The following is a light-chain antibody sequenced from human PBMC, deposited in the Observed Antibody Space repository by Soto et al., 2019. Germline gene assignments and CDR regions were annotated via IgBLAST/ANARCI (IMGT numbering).Light chain of an antibody. CDR1: SSDGGDYNY. CDR3: SSYTSSNTWV. Sequence: QSALTQPASVSGSPGQWITISCTGTSSDGGDYNYVSWYQQHPGKAPKLMIYEVSNRPSGVSNRFSGSKSGNTASLTISGLQAEDEADYYCSSYTSSNTWVFGGGTKLTVL. J-gene: IGLJ3*02. V-gene: IGLV2-14*01. CDR2: EVS.